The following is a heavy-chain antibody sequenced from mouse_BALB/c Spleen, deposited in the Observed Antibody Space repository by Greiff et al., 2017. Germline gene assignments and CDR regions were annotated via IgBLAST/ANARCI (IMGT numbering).Heavy chain of an antibody. Sequence: VKVVESGAELVRPGVSVKISCKGSGYTFTDYAMHWVKQSHAKSLEWIGVISTYYGDASYNQKFKGKATMTVDKSSSTAYMELARLTSEDSAIYYCARRGDYGLYAMDYWGQGTSVTVSS. CDR1: GYTFTDYA. CDR2: ISTYYGDA. J-gene: IGHJ4*01. V-gene: IGHV1S137*01. D-gene: IGHD1-1*01. CDR3: ARRGDYGLYAMDY.